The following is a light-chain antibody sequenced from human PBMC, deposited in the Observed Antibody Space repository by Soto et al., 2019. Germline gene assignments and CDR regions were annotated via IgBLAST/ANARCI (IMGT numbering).Light chain of an antibody. CDR3: QQYSYWPPLT. Sequence: ELVMTQSPATLSVSPGERATLSCRASQSVSSNLAWYQQKPGQAPRLLIYGASTRATDIPARFSGSGSGTEFTLTISSLQSEDFAVYYCQQYSYWPPLTFGGGTKVEIK. J-gene: IGKJ4*01. CDR1: QSVSSN. V-gene: IGKV3-15*01. CDR2: GAS.